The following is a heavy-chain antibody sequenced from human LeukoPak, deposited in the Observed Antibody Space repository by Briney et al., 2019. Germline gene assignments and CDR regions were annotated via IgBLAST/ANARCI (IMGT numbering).Heavy chain of an antibody. Sequence: GGSLRLSCAASGFTFSSYGMHWVRQAPGKGLEWVAFIRYDGSNKYYADSVKGRFTISRDNSKNTLYLQMNGLRAEDTAVYYCAKELGYCSSTSCYNWFDPWGQGTLVTVSS. V-gene: IGHV3-30*02. CDR1: GFTFSSYG. D-gene: IGHD2-2*01. J-gene: IGHJ5*02. CDR3: AKELGYCSSTSCYNWFDP. CDR2: IRYDGSNK.